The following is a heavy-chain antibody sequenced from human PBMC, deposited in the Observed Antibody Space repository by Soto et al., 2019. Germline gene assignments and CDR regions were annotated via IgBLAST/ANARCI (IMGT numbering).Heavy chain of an antibody. Sequence: GAPVEVSSEASGVTFAIYSRRLVRQAPGQRLEWMGWINAGNGNTKYSQKFQGRVTITRDTSASTAYMELSSLRSEDTAVYYCARAPLWFGEFAPGFDPWGQGTLVTVSS. CDR2: INAGNGNT. D-gene: IGHD3-10*01. CDR3: ARAPLWFGEFAPGFDP. CDR1: GVTFAIYS. J-gene: IGHJ5*02. V-gene: IGHV1-3*01.